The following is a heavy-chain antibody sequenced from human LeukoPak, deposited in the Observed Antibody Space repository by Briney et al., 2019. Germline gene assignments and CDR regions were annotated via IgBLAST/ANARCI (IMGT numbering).Heavy chain of an antibody. V-gene: IGHV3-11*01. J-gene: IGHJ4*02. CDR2: ISSSGSTI. CDR1: GGSISSSSYY. CDR3: ARGGWEPYFDY. Sequence: LSLTCTVSGGSISSSSYYWGWIRLPPGKGLEWVSYISSSGSTIYYTDSVKGRFTISRDNAKNSLYLQMNSLRAEDTAVYYCARGGWEPYFDYWGQGTLVTVSS. D-gene: IGHD1-26*01.